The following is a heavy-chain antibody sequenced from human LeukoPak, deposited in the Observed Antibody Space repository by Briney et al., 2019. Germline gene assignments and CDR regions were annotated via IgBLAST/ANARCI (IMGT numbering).Heavy chain of an antibody. CDR2: ISYDGSNK. D-gene: IGHD3-16*01. CDR3: ARDPRQAGGNFDY. Sequence: GGSRRPSCQASGSPLSSFLMTWARQPQGKGRRWVAVISYDGSNKYYADSVKGRFTISRDNSKNTLYLQMNSLRAEDTAVYYCARDPRQAGGNFDYWGQGTLVTVSS. J-gene: IGHJ4*02. V-gene: IGHV3-30-3*01. CDR1: GSPLSSFL.